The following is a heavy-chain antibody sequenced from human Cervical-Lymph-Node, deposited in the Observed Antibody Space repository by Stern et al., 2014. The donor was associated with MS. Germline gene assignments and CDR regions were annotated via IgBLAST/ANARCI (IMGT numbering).Heavy chain of an antibody. CDR2: IYYRGTT. J-gene: IGHJ5*02. Sequence: VQLVESGPGLLRPSETLSLPCNVSGASLTSHFWRWIRQPPGKGLEWIGYIYYRGTTNYNASLKGRVAISINTSKTQFSLRLSAVTAADTAVYYGARATDLWGQGILVTVSS. V-gene: IGHV4-59*11. CDR3: ARATDL. CDR1: GASLTSHF.